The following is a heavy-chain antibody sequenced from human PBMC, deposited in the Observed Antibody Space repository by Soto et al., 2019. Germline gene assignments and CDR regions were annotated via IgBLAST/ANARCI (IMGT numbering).Heavy chain of an antibody. D-gene: IGHD3-10*01. CDR3: ARQLLWFGELLWYCDY. CDR1: GGSISSSSYY. Sequence: QLQLQESGPGLVKPSETLSLTCTVSGGSISSSSYYWGWIRQPPGKGLEWIGSIYYSGSTYYNPSLKSRGTISVDTSKNQFSLKLSSVTAADTAVYYCARQLLWFGELLWYCDYWGQGTLVTVSS. J-gene: IGHJ4*02. CDR2: IYYSGST. V-gene: IGHV4-39*01.